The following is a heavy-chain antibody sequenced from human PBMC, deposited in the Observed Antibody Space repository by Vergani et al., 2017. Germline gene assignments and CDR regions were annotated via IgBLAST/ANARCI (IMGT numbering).Heavy chain of an antibody. V-gene: IGHV4-4*02. CDR1: GGSISSSNW. J-gene: IGHJ4*02. CDR3: ARVDTMVRGVKGGYFDY. D-gene: IGHD3-10*01. CDR2: IYHSGST. Sequence: QVQLQQWGGGLLKPSETLSLTCAVSGGSISSSNWWSWVRQPPGKGLEWIGEIYHSGSTNYNPSLKSRVTISVDKSKNQFSLKLSSVTAADTAVYYCARVDTMVRGVKGGYFDYWGQGTLVTVSS.